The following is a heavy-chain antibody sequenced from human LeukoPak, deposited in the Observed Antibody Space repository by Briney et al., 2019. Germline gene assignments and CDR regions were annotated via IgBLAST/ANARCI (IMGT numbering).Heavy chain of an antibody. V-gene: IGHV3-30*18. CDR1: GFTVSSNY. CDR3: TNSDDYGDY. J-gene: IGHJ4*02. CDR2: IAFDDTDR. Sequence: GGSLRLSCAASGFTVSSNYMHWVRQAPGKGLEWVAAIAFDDTDRYYIDSVKGRFTISRDDSKNTLYLHMTSLRAEDTAVYYCTNSDDYGDYWGQGTLVTVSS.